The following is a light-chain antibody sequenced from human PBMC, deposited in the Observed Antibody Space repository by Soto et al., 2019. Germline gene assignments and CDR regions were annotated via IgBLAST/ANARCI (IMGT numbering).Light chain of an antibody. CDR3: QQRINWPRT. V-gene: IGKV3-11*01. J-gene: IGKJ1*01. CDR1: QSVSSY. CDR2: DAS. Sequence: EIVLTQSPATLSLSPGERATLSCRASQSVSSYLAWYQQKPGQAPRLLIYDASNRATGIPARFSGSGSGTDFTLTISSLDPEDFAVYYCQQRINWPRTFGQGTKVDI.